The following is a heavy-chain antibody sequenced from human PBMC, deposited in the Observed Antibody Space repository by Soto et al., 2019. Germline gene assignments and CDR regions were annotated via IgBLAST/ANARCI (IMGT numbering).Heavy chain of an antibody. CDR2: IDYSGST. Sequence: PSETLSLTCTVSGGSINNNGHYWGWFRQPPGKGLEWVGNIDYSGSTYYKPSLKSRVTISVDTSKNQFSLKLSSVTAADTAVYYCARRDIWYYDRSGYSPFDQWGQGPLVTVSS. CDR1: GGSINNNGHY. J-gene: IGHJ4*02. CDR3: ARRDIWYYDRSGYSPFDQ. D-gene: IGHD3-22*01. V-gene: IGHV4-39*01.